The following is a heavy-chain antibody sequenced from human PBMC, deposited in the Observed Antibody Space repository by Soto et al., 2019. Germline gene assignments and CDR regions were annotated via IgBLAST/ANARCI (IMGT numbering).Heavy chain of an antibody. CDR3: ARVGRGIAVAGMHPKYYYGMDV. CDR1: GGSISSYY. CDR2: IYYSGST. J-gene: IGHJ6*02. V-gene: IGHV4-59*01. Sequence: SETLSLTCTVSGGSISSYYWSWIRQPPGKGLEWIGYIYYSGSTNYNPSLKSRVTISVDTSKNQFSLKLSSVTAADTAVYYCARVGRGIAVAGMHPKYYYGMDVWGQGTTVTVSS. D-gene: IGHD6-19*01.